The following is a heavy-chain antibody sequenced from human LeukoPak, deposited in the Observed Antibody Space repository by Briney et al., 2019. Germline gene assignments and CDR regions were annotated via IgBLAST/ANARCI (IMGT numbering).Heavy chain of an antibody. J-gene: IGHJ6*03. Sequence: GGSLRLSCTDSGFTFGDYAMSWVRQAPGKGLEWVAFIRSKAYGGTTAYAASVKGRFTISRDDSKNIAHLQMNSLKTEDTAVYYCTRSPYDSSGYYSLPYYMDVWGKGTTVTISS. CDR2: IRSKAYGGTT. CDR3: TRSPYDSSGYYSLPYYMDV. D-gene: IGHD3-22*01. CDR1: GFTFGDYA. V-gene: IGHV3-49*04.